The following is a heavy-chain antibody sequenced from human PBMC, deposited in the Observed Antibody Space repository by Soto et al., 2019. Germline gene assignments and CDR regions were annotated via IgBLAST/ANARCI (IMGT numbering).Heavy chain of an antibody. V-gene: IGHV3-23*01. Sequence: GGSLRLSCAASEFTFSSYSMSWVRQAPGKGLEWVSGITGSGDTTYYADSVKGRFTISRDSSKNTLYLQMNSLRAEDTAVYYCAKGNSWSPALVLDIWGQGTMVTVSS. CDR3: AKGNSWSPALVLDI. J-gene: IGHJ3*02. D-gene: IGHD1-7*01. CDR1: EFTFSSYS. CDR2: ITGSGDTT.